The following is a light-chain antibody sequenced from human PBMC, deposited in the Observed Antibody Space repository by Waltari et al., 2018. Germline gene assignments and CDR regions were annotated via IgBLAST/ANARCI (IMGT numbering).Light chain of an antibody. CDR3: QAWDSLMI. CDR1: KLGDRY. Sequence: SYELTQPPSVSVSPGQTASITCSGDKLGDRYVCWYQQKPGQSPLLILYEDKKRHSGIPERFSGDKAGNTANLTISETQAMDAADYYGQAWDSLMIFGGGTKLTVL. CDR2: EDK. V-gene: IGLV3-1*01. J-gene: IGLJ2*01.